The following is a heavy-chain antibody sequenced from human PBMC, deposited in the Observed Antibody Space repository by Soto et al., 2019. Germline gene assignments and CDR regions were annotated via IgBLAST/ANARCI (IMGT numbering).Heavy chain of an antibody. Sequence: QVLLVQSGAEVKKPGSSMKLSCKTSGGTFSSFAISWVRLVPGQGLEWMGVIIPGFATPTYAQTFQDRISITADDSTSTAYMELSSLRSEDTAVYYCARDRVMRGNSYYYGMDVWGQGTTVTVSS. V-gene: IGHV1-69*12. CDR1: GGTFSSFA. J-gene: IGHJ6*02. D-gene: IGHD2-21*01. CDR2: IIPGFATP. CDR3: ARDRVMRGNSYYYGMDV.